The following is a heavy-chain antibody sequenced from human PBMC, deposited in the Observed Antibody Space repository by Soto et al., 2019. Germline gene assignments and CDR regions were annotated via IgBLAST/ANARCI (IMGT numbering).Heavy chain of an antibody. CDR2: IIPIFGTA. D-gene: IGHD6-6*01. J-gene: IGHJ6*04. V-gene: IGHV1-69*06. CDR1: GGTFSSYA. Sequence: SVKVSCKASGGTFSSYAISWVRQAPGQGLEWMGGIIPIFGTANYAQKFQGRVTITADKSTSTAYMELSSLRSEDTAVYYCAILARIAARPDYYYYGMDVWRKGTTVTSST. CDR3: AILARIAARPDYYYYGMDV.